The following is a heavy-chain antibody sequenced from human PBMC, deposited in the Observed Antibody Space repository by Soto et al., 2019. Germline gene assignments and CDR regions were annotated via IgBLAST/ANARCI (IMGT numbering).Heavy chain of an antibody. V-gene: IGHV3-30-3*02. CDR3: AKTPSKYYYDSSGSFDY. CDR1: GFTFSSYA. CDR2: ISYDGSNK. J-gene: IGHJ4*02. Sequence: GGSLRLSCAASGFTFSSYAMHWVRQAPGKGLEWVAVISYDGSNKYYADSVKGRFTISRDNSKNTLYLQMNSLRAEDTAVYYCAKTPSKYYYDSSGSFDYWGQGTLVTVSS. D-gene: IGHD3-22*01.